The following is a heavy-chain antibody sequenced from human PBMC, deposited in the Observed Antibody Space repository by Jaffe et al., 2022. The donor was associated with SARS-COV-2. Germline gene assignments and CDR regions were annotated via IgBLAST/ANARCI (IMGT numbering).Heavy chain of an antibody. Sequence: EVQLVESGGGLVKPGGSLRLSCAASGFTFSNAWMSWVRQAPGKGLEWVGRIKSKTDGGTTDYAAPVKGRFTISRDDSKNTLYLQMNSLKTEDTAVYYCTTEVDYYDSSGYYELRFDYWGQGTLVTVSS. CDR2: IKSKTDGGTT. V-gene: IGHV3-15*01. CDR1: GFTFSNAW. J-gene: IGHJ4*02. CDR3: TTEVDYYDSSGYYELRFDY. D-gene: IGHD3-22*01.